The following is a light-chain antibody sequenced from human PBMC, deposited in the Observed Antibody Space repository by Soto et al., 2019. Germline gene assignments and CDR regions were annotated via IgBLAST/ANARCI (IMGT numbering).Light chain of an antibody. CDR2: AAS. CDR3: QQSYSTPL. CDR1: QSISSY. V-gene: IGKV1-39*01. Sequence: DIQMTQSPSSLSASVGDRVTITCRASQSISSYLNWYQQKPGKAPKLLIYAASSLQSGVPSRFSGSGSGTDFTLTISSLQPEDFATYYCQQSYSTPLFGRGTKVEIK. J-gene: IGKJ1*01.